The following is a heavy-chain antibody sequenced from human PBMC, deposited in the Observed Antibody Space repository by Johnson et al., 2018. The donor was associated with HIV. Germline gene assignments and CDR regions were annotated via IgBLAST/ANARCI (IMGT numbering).Heavy chain of an antibody. Sequence: EVQVVESGGGLVQPGGSLRLSCVTSEFIFSSYWMSWVRQAPGKGLEWVSVIYSGGSTYYADSVKGRFTISRDNSKNTLYLQMNSLRAEDTAVYYCAKGYSSSWYVAFDIWGQGTMVTVSS. CDR2: IYSGGST. V-gene: IGHV3-66*01. D-gene: IGHD6-13*01. CDR3: AKGYSSSWYVAFDI. J-gene: IGHJ3*02. CDR1: EFIFSSYW.